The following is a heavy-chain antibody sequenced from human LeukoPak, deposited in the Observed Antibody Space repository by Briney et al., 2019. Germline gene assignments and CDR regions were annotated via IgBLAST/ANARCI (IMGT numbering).Heavy chain of an antibody. CDR1: GGSISSYY. CDR2: IYTSGST. V-gene: IGHV4-4*07. Sequence: SETLSLTCTVSGGSISSYYWSWIRQPAGKGLKWIGRIYTSGSTNYNPSLKSRVTMSVDTSKNQFSLKLSSVTAADTAVYYCARGGHDYGGLYGMDVWGQGTTVTVSS. CDR3: ARGGHDYGGLYGMDV. J-gene: IGHJ6*02. D-gene: IGHD4-23*01.